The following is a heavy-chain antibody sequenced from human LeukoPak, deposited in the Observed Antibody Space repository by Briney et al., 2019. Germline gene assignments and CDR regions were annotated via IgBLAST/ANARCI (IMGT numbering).Heavy chain of an antibody. CDR3: ARDINRALGNP. D-gene: IGHD1-14*01. V-gene: IGHV3-74*01. CDR2: ITSDGSST. Sequence: RAGGSLRLSCAASGFILSSYWMHWVRQAPGKGLVWVSRITSDGSSTIYADSVKGRFTSSRDNAKNTLYLQMNSLRVEDTAVYYCARDINRALGNPWGQGTLVIVSS. CDR1: GFILSSYW. J-gene: IGHJ5*02.